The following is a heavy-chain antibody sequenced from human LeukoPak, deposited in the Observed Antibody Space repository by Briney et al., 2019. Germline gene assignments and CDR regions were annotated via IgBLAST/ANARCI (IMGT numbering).Heavy chain of an antibody. CDR3: ARDIGTSYNWFDP. Sequence: PGGSLRLSCAASGFTFSDYYMSWIRQAPGEGLEWVSYISSSGSTIYYADSVKGRFTISRDNAKNSLYLQMNSLRAEDTAVYYCARDIGTSYNWFDPWGQGTLVTVSS. D-gene: IGHD2-2*01. V-gene: IGHV3-11*01. CDR1: GFTFSDYY. J-gene: IGHJ5*02. CDR2: ISSSGSTI.